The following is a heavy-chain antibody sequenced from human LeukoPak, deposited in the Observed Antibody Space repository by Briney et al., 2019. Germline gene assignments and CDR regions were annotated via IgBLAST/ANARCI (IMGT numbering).Heavy chain of an antibody. J-gene: IGHJ4*02. V-gene: IGHV4-61*01. CDR3: ASAPNVRYYDY. CDR1: GDSVSSRTYY. CDR2: IYNSGST. Sequence: SETLSLTCTVSGDSVSSRTYYWSWIRQPPGKGLEWIGYIYNSGSTNYNPSLKSRVTISVDTSKNQSSLKLTSVTAADTAVYYCASAPNVRYYDYWGQGTLVTVSS.